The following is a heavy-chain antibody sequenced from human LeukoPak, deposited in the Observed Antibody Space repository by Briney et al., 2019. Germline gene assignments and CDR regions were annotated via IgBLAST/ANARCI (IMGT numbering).Heavy chain of an antibody. CDR2: IRSKAYGGTT. CDR1: GFTFGDYA. D-gene: IGHD3-22*01. Sequence: PGGSLRLSCTASGFTFGDYAMSWFRQAPGKGLEWVGFIRSKAYGGTTEYAASVKGRFTISRDDSKSIAYLQMNSLKTEDTAVYYCTRARITMIVVVITKEAYFDYWGQGTLVTVSS. J-gene: IGHJ4*02. CDR3: TRARITMIVVVITKEAYFDY. V-gene: IGHV3-49*03.